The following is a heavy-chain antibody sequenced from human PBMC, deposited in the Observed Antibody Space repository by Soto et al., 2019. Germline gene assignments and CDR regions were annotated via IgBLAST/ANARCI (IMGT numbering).Heavy chain of an antibody. V-gene: IGHV1-2*02. D-gene: IGHD3-9*01. CDR2: INPKSGGT. CDR1: GYTFSGYY. CDR3: AREGTGYSAFDI. Sequence: PSVKVSCKASGYTFSGYYMHWVRQAPGQGLEWMGWINPKSGGTKYVQKFQGRVTMTRDTSSNTVYMDLSRLTSDDTAVYYCAREGTGYSAFDIWGQGTMVT. J-gene: IGHJ3*02.